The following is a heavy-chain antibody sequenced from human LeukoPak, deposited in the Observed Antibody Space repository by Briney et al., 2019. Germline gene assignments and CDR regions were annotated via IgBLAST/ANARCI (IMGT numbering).Heavy chain of an antibody. CDR2: IKQDGSEK. J-gene: IGHJ4*02. CDR3: AKDRGATVTTGLDY. CDR1: GFTFSNYW. D-gene: IGHD4-17*01. Sequence: GGSLRLSCAASGFTFSNYWMSWVRQAPGKGLEWVANIKQDGSEKYYVDSVKGRFTISRDNAKNSLYLQMNSLRAEDTAVYYCAKDRGATVTTGLDYWGQGTLVTVSS. V-gene: IGHV3-7*01.